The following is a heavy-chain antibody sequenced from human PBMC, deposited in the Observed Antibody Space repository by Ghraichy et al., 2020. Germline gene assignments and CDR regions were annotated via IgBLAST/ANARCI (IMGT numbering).Heavy chain of an antibody. CDR2: IWYDGSNK. V-gene: IGHV3-33*01. CDR3: ARDYGSGSYLDY. CDR1: GFTFSSYG. D-gene: IGHD3-10*01. J-gene: IGHJ4*02. Sequence: LSLTCAASGFTFSSYGMHWVRQAPGKGLEWVAVIWYDGSNKYYADSVKGRFTISRDNSKNTLYLQMNSLRAEDTAVYYCARDYGSGSYLDYWGQGTLVTVSS.